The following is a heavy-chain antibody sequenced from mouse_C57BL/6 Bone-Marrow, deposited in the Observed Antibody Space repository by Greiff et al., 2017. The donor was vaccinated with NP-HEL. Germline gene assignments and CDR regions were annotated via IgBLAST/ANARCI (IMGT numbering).Heavy chain of an antibody. V-gene: IGHV3-6*01. CDR2: ISYDGSN. J-gene: IGHJ1*03. CDR3: ARLIHYYGNWYFDV. CDR1: GYSITSGYY. Sequence: EVKLMESGPGLVKPSQSLSLTCSVTGYSITSGYYWNWIRQFPGNKLEWMGYISYDGSNNYNPSLKNRISITRDTSKNQFFLKLNSVTTEDTATYYCARLIHYYGNWYFDVWGTGTTVTVSS. D-gene: IGHD1-2*01.